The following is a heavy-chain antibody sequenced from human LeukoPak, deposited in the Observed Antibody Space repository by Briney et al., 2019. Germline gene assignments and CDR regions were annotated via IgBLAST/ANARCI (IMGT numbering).Heavy chain of an antibody. Sequence: SVKVSCKASVYTFTGYYMHWVRQAPGQGLEWMGWINSNSGGTNYAQKFQGRVTMTRDTSISTAYMELSRLRSDDTAVYYCARGRSYYGSGSSPFDPWGQGTLVTVSS. CDR1: VYTFTGYY. D-gene: IGHD3-10*01. CDR2: INSNSGGT. J-gene: IGHJ5*02. CDR3: ARGRSYYGSGSSPFDP. V-gene: IGHV1-2*02.